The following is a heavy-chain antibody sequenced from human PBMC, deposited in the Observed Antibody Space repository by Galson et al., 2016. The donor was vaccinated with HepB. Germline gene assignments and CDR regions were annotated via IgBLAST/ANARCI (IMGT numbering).Heavy chain of an antibody. J-gene: IGHJ3*02. D-gene: IGHD2-21*02. CDR2: ISHDAATT. Sequence: SLRLSCAASGFTFSNYVSNWVRQAPGKGLEWVSVISHDAATTYYADSVKGRFNISRDNSKNTVGLKMNSLRAEDTAIYYCARRLLVTAAFDIWGQGTVVSFSS. CDR1: GFTFSNYV. CDR3: ARRLLVTAAFDI. V-gene: IGHV3-23*01.